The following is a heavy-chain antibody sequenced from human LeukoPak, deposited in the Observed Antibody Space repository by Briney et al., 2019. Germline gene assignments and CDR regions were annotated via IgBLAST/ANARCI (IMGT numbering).Heavy chain of an antibody. CDR2: ISGSGGST. V-gene: IGHV3-23*01. CDR3: AKLSKQHPSGTYVDY. CDR1: GFTFSSYA. Sequence: SGGSLRLSCAASGFTFSSYAMSWVRQAPGKGLEWVSAISGSGGSTYYADSVKGRFTISRDNSKNTLYLQMNSLRAEDTAVYYCAKLSKQHPSGTYVDYWGQGTLVTVSS. J-gene: IGHJ4*02. D-gene: IGHD6-13*01.